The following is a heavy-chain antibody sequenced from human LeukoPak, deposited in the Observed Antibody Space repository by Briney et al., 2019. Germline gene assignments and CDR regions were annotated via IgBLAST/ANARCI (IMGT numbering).Heavy chain of an antibody. D-gene: IGHD3-10*01. Sequence: GGSLRLSCAASGFTFDDYAMHWVRQAPGKGLEWVSLISWDGGSTYYADSVNGRFTISRDKSKNSLYLQMNSLRAEDTALYYCAKGALWFGEAVDYWGQGTLVTVSS. V-gene: IGHV3-43D*04. CDR3: AKGALWFGEAVDY. CDR2: ISWDGGST. J-gene: IGHJ4*02. CDR1: GFTFDDYA.